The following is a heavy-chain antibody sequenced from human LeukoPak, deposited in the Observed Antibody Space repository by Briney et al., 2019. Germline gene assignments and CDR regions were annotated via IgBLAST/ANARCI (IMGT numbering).Heavy chain of an antibody. J-gene: IGHJ6*03. CDR2: IYYSGST. CDR1: GGSISSSSYY. CDR3: ARGFGSSWLYYMDV. V-gene: IGHV4-39*07. D-gene: IGHD6-13*01. Sequence: PSETLSLTCTVSGGSISSSSYYWGWIRQPPGKGLEWIGSIYYSGSTYYNPSLKSRVTISVDTSKNQFSLKLSSVTAADTAVYYCARGFGSSWLYYMDVWGKGTTVTVSS.